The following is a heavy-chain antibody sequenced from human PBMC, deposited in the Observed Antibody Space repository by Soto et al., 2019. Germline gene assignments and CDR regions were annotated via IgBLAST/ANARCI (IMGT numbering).Heavy chain of an antibody. CDR2: ISDSGGT. V-gene: IGHV4-61*01. CDR3: ARDRPGAVTTYGNYYGMDV. CDR1: GGSVSSGSYY. Sequence: ETLSLTCTVSGGSVSSGSYYWSWIRQPPGKGLEWIGYISDSGGTNYNPSLKSRVTISVDTSKNQFSLKLSSVTAADTAVYYCARDRPGAVTTYGNYYGMDVWGQGTTVTVSS. J-gene: IGHJ6*02. D-gene: IGHD4-4*01.